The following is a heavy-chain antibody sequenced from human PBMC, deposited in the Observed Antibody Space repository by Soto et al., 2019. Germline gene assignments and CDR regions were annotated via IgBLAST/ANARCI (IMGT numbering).Heavy chain of an antibody. J-gene: IGHJ6*03. CDR1: GGSISRYY. Sequence: SETLSLTCTVSGGSISRYYWSWIRQPPGKGLEWIGYIYYSGSTNYNPSLKSRVTISVDTSKNQFSLKLSSVTAADTAVYYCASASITIFGVVPPGGHYYYYMDVWGKGTTVTVSS. D-gene: IGHD3-3*01. CDR2: IYYSGST. V-gene: IGHV4-59*01. CDR3: ASASITIFGVVPPGGHYYYYMDV.